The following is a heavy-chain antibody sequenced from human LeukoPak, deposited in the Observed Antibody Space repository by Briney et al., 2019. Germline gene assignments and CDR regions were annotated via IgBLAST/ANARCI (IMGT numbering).Heavy chain of an antibody. J-gene: IGHJ4*02. CDR3: ARVRSGMLTTVTTESDY. CDR1: GYTFTGYY. D-gene: IGHD4-17*01. Sequence: GASVKVSCKASGYTFTGYYMHWVRQAPGQGLEWMGWINPNSGNTNYAQKLQGRVTMTTDTSTSTAYMELRSLRSDDTAVYYCARVRSGMLTTVTTESDYWGQGTLVTVSS. V-gene: IGHV1-18*04. CDR2: INPNSGNT.